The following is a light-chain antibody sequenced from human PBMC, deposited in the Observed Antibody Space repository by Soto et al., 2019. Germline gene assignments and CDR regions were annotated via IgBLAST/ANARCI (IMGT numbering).Light chain of an antibody. CDR2: EVS. CDR3: SSYTSRGTYV. J-gene: IGLJ1*01. Sequence: QSVLTQPASVSGSPRQSITMSCTGTISDVGGYNYVSWYQQHPGKAPKLMIYEVSNRPSGVSNRFSGSKSGNTASLTISGLQAEDEADYYCSSYTSRGTYVFGTGTKVTVL. V-gene: IGLV2-14*01. CDR1: ISDVGGYNY.